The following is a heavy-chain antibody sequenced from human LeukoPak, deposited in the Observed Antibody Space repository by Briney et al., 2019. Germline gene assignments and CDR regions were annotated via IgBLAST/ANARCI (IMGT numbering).Heavy chain of an antibody. D-gene: IGHD4-17*01. J-gene: IGHJ4*02. CDR3: ARFRYGDKVLRD. CDR2: ISSSSSYI. Sequence: GGSLRLSCAASGFTFSSYTMNWVRQAPGKGLEWVSSISSSSSYIYYADSVKGRFIISRDNAKNSLYLQMNGLRAEDTAVYYCARFRYGDKVLRDWGQGTLVTVSS. CDR1: GFTFSSYT. V-gene: IGHV3-21*01.